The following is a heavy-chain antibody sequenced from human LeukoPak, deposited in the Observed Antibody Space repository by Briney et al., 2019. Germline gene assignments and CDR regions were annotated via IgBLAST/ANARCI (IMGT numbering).Heavy chain of an antibody. CDR3: ARGYCSGRSCYMWYSDY. CDR1: GFAVSNNY. D-gene: IGHD2-15*01. CDR2: IYKDGST. Sequence: GGSLRLSCAASGFAVSNNYMTWVRQAPGKGLEWVSVIYKDGSTYYADSVKGRFTISRDNSKNTVYLQMNGLRAEDTAVYYCARGYCSGRSCYMWYSDYWGQGTLVTVSS. V-gene: IGHV3-53*01. J-gene: IGHJ4*02.